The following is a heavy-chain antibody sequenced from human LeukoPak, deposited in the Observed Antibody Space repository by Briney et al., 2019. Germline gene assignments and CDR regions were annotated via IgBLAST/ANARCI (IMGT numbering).Heavy chain of an antibody. J-gene: IGHJ6*03. Sequence: ASGKLSGKASGHPFTSSATNWVRQAPGQGLEWLGWFNINTGNPTYAQGFTGRIVFSLATAISPASLHISSLTAEDLAAYYCTTVGRCSISDYYTDVGGKGTTVTVSS. CDR2: FNINTGNP. V-gene: IGHV7-4-1*02. D-gene: IGHD6-6*01. CDR3: TTVGRCSISDYYTDV. CDR1: GHPFTSSA.